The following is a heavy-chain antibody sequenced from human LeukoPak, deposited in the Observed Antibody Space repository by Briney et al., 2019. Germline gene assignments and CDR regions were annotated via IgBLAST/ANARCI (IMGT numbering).Heavy chain of an antibody. CDR3: ASVFDS. CDR2: INNDGTGT. V-gene: IGHV3-74*01. J-gene: IGHJ4*02. CDR1: GW. Sequence: GGSLRLSCAASGWMHWVRHAPGKGLVWVSGINNDGTGTYYTDSVKGRFTISRDNAKNTMYLQMNSLSAEDTAVYYCASVFDSWGQGFLVTVSS.